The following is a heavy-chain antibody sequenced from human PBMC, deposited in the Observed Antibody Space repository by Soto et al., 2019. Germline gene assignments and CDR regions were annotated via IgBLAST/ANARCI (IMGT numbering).Heavy chain of an antibody. CDR1: GYTFSNYA. Sequence: ASVKVSCKASGYTFSNYAIHWVRQAPGQRLEWMGWISAGNGNTKYSQKFQGRVTITRDTSASTTYMELSSLRFEDTAVYYCARGSPPTYDYWGQGTLVTVS. V-gene: IGHV1-3*01. CDR2: ISAGNGNT. CDR3: ARGSPPTYDY. J-gene: IGHJ4*02. D-gene: IGHD1-26*01.